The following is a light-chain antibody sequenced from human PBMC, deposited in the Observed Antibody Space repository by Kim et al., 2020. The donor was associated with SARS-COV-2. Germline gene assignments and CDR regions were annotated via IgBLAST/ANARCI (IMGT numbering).Light chain of an antibody. J-gene: IGKJ4*01. CDR3: QQYGSSPR. CDR2: GAS. V-gene: IGKV3-20*01. CDR1: QSVPSNS. Sequence: LAPGETATLSCRARQSVPSNSLAWYQQKPGQTPRLRIYGASSRAPGIPDRFSGSGSGTDFSLTISRLEPEDFAVYYCQQYGSSPRFGGGTKVDIK.